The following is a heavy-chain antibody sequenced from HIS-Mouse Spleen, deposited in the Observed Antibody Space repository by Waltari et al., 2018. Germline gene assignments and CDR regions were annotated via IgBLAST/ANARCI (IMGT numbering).Heavy chain of an antibody. CDR3: AKSRGGDCYDY. CDR2: ISGSGGST. J-gene: IGHJ4*02. V-gene: IGHV3-23*01. CDR1: GFNFSSYD. D-gene: IGHD2-21*01. Sequence: EVQLLESGGGLVQPGGSLRLSWAASGFNFSSYDRRWVRQAPGKGLEWVSAISGSGGSTYYADSVKGRFTISRDNSKNTLYLQMNSLRAEDTAVYYCAKSRGGDCYDYWGQGTLVTVSS.